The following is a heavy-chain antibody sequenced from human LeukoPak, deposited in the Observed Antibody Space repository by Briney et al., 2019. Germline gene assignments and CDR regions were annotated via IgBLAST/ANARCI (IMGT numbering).Heavy chain of an antibody. CDR1: GFSFSSYE. CDR3: AREAGLYSFDY. CDR2: ISGSGSTI. Sequence: QPGGSLRLSCAASGFSFSSYEMNWVRQAPGKGPEWVSFISGSGSTIYFADSMTGRITMSRDNTRNTLYLQINSLRAEDTAVYYCAREAGLYSFDYWGQGSLVTVSS. J-gene: IGHJ4*02. D-gene: IGHD2-21*01. V-gene: IGHV3-48*03.